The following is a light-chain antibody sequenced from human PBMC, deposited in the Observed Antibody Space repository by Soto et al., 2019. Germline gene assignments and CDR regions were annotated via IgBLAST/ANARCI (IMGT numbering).Light chain of an antibody. Sequence: QSALTQPPSVSGSPGQSVTISCTGTSSDVGSYNRVSWYQQPPGTAPKLMIYEVSNRPSGVPDRFSGSKSGNTASLTISGLQAEDEADYYCSSYTSCSTFYVFGTGTKLTVL. J-gene: IGLJ1*01. CDR2: EVS. V-gene: IGLV2-18*02. CDR3: SSYTSCSTFYV. CDR1: SSDVGSYNR.